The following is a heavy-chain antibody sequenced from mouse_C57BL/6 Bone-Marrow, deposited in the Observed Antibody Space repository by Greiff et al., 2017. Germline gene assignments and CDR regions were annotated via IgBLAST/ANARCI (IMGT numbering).Heavy chain of an antibody. CDR1: GYTFTDYY. CDR3: AIVYGNYVFYAMDY. V-gene: IGHV1-26*01. J-gene: IGHJ4*01. Sequence: VQLQQSGPELVKPGASVKISCKASGYTFTDYYMNWVKQSHGKSLEWIGDINPNNGGTSYNQKFKGKATLTVDKSSSTAYRELRSLTSEDSAGYYCAIVYGNYVFYAMDYWGQGTSVTVSS. D-gene: IGHD2-1*01. CDR2: INPNNGGT.